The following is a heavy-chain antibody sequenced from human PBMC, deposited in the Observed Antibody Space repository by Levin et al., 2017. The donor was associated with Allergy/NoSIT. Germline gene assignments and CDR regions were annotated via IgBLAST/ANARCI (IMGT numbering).Heavy chain of an antibody. V-gene: IGHV3-15*01. D-gene: IGHD6-13*01. Sequence: LSLPCAASGITFRNAWMSWARQAPGKGLEGVGRITNKADGATTEYAAPVKGRVTISRDDSKNTLYLQMNSLKSEDTAVYFCTTYSSSWYYFDYWGQGTLVTVSS. J-gene: IGHJ4*02. CDR2: ITNKADGATT. CDR1: GITFRNAW. CDR3: TTYSSSWYYFDY.